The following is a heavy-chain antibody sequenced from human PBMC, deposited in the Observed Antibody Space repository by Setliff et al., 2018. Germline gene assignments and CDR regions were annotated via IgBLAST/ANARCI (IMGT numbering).Heavy chain of an antibody. D-gene: IGHD1-7*01. CDR1: GFTFTDHY. CDR2: ISAYTGKA. CDR3: ARAPSGTGFYHFFSYMDV. V-gene: IGHV1-2*02. Sequence: ASVKVSCKASGFTFTDHYMHWVRQAPGQGPEWMGWISAYTGKADYAQNFQGRLTMTGDASINTAFMELTGLTSDDTDVYYCARAPSGTGFYHFFSYMDVWGKGTTVTVS. J-gene: IGHJ6*03.